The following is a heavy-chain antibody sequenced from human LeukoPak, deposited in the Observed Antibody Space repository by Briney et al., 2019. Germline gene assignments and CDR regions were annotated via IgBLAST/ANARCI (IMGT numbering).Heavy chain of an antibody. CDR1: GYSFTIYW. CDR2: IYPGDSDT. V-gene: IGHV5-51*01. J-gene: IGHJ5*02. Sequence: GESLKISCKGSGYSFTIYWVSWVRQMPGKGLEWMGIIYPGDSDTRYSPSFQGQVTFSADKSISTAYLQWSSLKASDTAIYYCARQMYYSDFTVTRGCFDPWGQGTLGTVSS. CDR3: ARQMYYSDFTVTRGCFDP. D-gene: IGHD3-22*01.